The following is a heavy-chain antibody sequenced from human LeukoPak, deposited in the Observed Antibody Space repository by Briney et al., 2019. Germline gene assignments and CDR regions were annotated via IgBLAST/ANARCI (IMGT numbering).Heavy chain of an antibody. D-gene: IGHD4-17*01. CDR3: GKDPNGDYIGALDF. CDR1: RFAFHNYA. CDR2: ITVDGGNI. Sequence: HPGGSLRLSCAASRFAFHNYAMTWIRQAPERGLEWVSSITVDGGNIKYADSAKGRFTISRDNSKGTLYLQMDSLRVEDTAVYYCGKDPNGDYIGALDFWGQGTMVTVSS. V-gene: IGHV3-23*01. J-gene: IGHJ3*01.